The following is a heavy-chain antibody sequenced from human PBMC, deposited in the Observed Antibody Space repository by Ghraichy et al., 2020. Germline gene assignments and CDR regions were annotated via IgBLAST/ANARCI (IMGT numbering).Heavy chain of an antibody. CDR3: ARCHYDIPSYYFDY. V-gene: IGHV4-38-2*01. CDR1: GYSISSGYY. J-gene: IGHJ4*02. D-gene: IGHD3-22*01. CDR2: IYHSGGT. Sequence: SETLSLTCAVSGYSISSGYYWGWIRQPPGKGLEWIGSIYHSGGTYYNPSLKSRVTISVDTSKNQFSLKLSSVTAADTAVYYCARCHYDIPSYYFDYWGQGTLVTISS.